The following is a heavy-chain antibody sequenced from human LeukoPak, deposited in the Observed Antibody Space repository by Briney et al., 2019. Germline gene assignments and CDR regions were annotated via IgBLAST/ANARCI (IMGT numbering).Heavy chain of an antibody. V-gene: IGHV3-9*03. Sequence: GGSLRLSCAASGFTFDDYAMHWVRQAPGKGLELVSGISWNSGSIGYEDSVKGRFTISRDNAKNSLYLQMNSLRAEDMALYYCAKALGAGTTSYFDYWGQGTLVTVSS. CDR3: AKALGAGTTSYFDY. CDR2: ISWNSGSI. CDR1: GFTFDDYA. D-gene: IGHD1-7*01. J-gene: IGHJ4*02.